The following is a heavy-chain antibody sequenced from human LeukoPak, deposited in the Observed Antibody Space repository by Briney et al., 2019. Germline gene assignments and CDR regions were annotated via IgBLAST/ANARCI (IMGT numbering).Heavy chain of an antibody. J-gene: IGHJ5*02. CDR2: INPSGGST. D-gene: IGHD6-13*01. CDR1: GYTFTSYY. V-gene: IGHV1-46*01. Sequence: ASVKVSCKASGYTFTSYYMHWVRQAPGQGLEWMGIINPSGGSTSYAQKFQGRVTITADESTSTAYMELSSLRSEDTAVYYCARSLSSIAAAGPSDNWFDPWGQGTLVTVSS. CDR3: ARSLSSIAAAGPSDNWFDP.